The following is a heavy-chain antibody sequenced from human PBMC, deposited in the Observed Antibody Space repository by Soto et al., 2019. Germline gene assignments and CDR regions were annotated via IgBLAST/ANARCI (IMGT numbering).Heavy chain of an antibody. CDR2: IYKNGTT. D-gene: IGHD2-21*01. Sequence: KASETLSLTCSVFGGSISRNYWSWIRQPAGKGLEWIGRIYKNGTTDYNPSLESRVTVSVDPSKNRISLKLSSATAADTAIYYCARGLYCGDECYFAYWGQGILVTVS. J-gene: IGHJ4*02. V-gene: IGHV4-4*07. CDR1: GGSISRNY. CDR3: ARGLYCGDECYFAY.